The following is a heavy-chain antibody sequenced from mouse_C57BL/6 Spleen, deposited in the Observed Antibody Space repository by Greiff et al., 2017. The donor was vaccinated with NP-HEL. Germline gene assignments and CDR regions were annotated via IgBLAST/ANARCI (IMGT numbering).Heavy chain of an antibody. Sequence: DVQLVESGPGMVKPSQSLSLTCTVTGYSITSGYDWHWIRHFPGNKLEWMGYISYSGSTNYNPSLKSRISITHDTSKNHFFLKLNSVTTEDTATYYCAREGDYYGSSPWYFDVWGTGTTVTVSS. V-gene: IGHV3-1*01. CDR1: GYSITSGYD. CDR3: AREGDYYGSSPWYFDV. D-gene: IGHD1-1*01. J-gene: IGHJ1*03. CDR2: ISYSGST.